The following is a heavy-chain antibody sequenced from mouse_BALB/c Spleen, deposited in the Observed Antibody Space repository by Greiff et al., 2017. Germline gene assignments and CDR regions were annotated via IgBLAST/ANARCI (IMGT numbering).Heavy chain of an antibody. V-gene: IGHV1-80*01. CDR2: IYPGDGDT. D-gene: IGHD2-4*01. Sequence: VQLKESGAELVRPGSSVKISCKASGYAFSSYWMNWVKQRPGQGLEWIGQIYPGDGDTNYNGKFKGKATLTADKSSSTAYMQLSSLTSEDSAVYFCATYDYEDYFDYWGQGTTLTVSS. J-gene: IGHJ2*01. CDR1: GYAFSSYW. CDR3: ATYDYEDYFDY.